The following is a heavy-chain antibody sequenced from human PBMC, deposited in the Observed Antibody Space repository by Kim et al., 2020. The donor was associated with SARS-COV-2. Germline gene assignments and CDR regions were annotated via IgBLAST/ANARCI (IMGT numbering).Heavy chain of an antibody. J-gene: IGHJ6*02. CDR3: AKDSYYYGSGSLSSGMDV. D-gene: IGHD3-10*01. CDR1: GFTFSSYG. V-gene: IGHV3-30*18. Sequence: GGSLRLSCAASGFTFSSYGMHWVRQAPGKGLEWVAVISYDGSNKYYADSVKGRFTISRDNSKNTLYLQMNSLRAEDTAVYYCAKDSYYYGSGSLSSGMDVWGQGTTVTVSS. CDR2: ISYDGSNK.